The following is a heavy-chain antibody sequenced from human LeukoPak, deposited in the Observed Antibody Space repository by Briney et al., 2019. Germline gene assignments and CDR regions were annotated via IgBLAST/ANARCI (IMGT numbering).Heavy chain of an antibody. CDR1: GFTFSDYY. CDR3: ARDAYYDILTGYYGPDY. D-gene: IGHD3-9*01. V-gene: IGHV3-11*05. J-gene: IGHJ4*02. CDR2: INSSSSYT. Sequence: PGGPLRLSCAASGFTFSDYYMSWIRQTPGKGLEWVSYINSSSSYTNYADSVKGRFTISRDNAKNSLYLQMNSLRAEDTAVYYCARDAYYDILTGYYGPDYWGQGTLVTVCS.